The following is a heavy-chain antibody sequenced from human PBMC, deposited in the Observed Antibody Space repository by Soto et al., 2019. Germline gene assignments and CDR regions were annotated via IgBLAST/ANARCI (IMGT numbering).Heavy chain of an antibody. CDR3: AVEPKGSPAVGAVAL. J-gene: IGHJ3*01. CDR2: IFNSENT. CDR1: GGSMSSGDYY. Sequence: SETLSLTCTVSGGSMSSGDYYWTWIRQPPGKGLEWIGFIFNSENTYYNPSLKSRISLSIDTSKNQFSLHLNSVTAADTAVEACAVEPKGSPAVGAVALWGQGTRVT. V-gene: IGHV4-30-4*01. D-gene: IGHD6-19*01.